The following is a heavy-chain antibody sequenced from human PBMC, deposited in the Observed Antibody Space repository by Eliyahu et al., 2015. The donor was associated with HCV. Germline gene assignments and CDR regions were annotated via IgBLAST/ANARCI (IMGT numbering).Heavy chain of an antibody. CDR2: IHYSGST. Sequence: QVQLQESGPGLVKPSXTLSLTCTXXGCSIPTYPWXXXPPPPGKGLEWIGYIHYSGSTNYNPSLKSRVTISLDTSKNQFSLNLTSVTAADTAVYYCASGGGGIAVAGTGGWFDPWGQGTLVTVSS. CDR1: GCSIPTYP. D-gene: IGHD6-19*01. V-gene: IGHV4-59*01. J-gene: IGHJ5*02. CDR3: ASGGGGIAVAGTGGWFDP.